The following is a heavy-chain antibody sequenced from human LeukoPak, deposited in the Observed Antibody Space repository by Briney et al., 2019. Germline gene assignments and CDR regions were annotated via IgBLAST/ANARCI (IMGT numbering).Heavy chain of an antibody. V-gene: IGHV5-51*01. J-gene: IGHJ4*02. Sequence: GESLKISCKGSGYSFTSYWIGWVRQMPGKGLEWMGIIYPGNSDTRYSPSFQGQVTISADKSISTAYLQWSSLKASDTAMYYCALSSGSSSSGFDYWGQGTLVTVSS. CDR2: IYPGNSDT. D-gene: IGHD6-6*01. CDR3: ALSSGSSSSGFDY. CDR1: GYSFTSYW.